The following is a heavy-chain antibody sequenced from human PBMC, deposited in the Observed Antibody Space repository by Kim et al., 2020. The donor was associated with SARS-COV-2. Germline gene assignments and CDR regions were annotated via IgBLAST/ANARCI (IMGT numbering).Heavy chain of an antibody. J-gene: IGHJ4*02. D-gene: IGHD6-25*01. CDR1: GFTFSDYY. Sequence: GGSLRLSCAASGFTFSDYYMSWIRQAPGKGLEWVSYISSSSSYTNYADSVKGRFTISRGNAKNSLYLQMNSLRAEDTAVYYCARGVHGGYPDFDYWGQGTLVTVSS. CDR3: ARGVHGGYPDFDY. CDR2: ISSSSSYT. V-gene: IGHV3-11*05.